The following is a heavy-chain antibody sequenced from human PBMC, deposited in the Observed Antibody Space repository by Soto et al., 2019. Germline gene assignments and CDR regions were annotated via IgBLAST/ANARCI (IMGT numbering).Heavy chain of an antibody. CDR1: GFTFSSYG. J-gene: IGHJ3*02. CDR3: AKDGGDDYRDAFDI. CDR2: ISYDGSNK. V-gene: IGHV3-30*18. Sequence: QVQLVESGGGVAQPGRSLRLSCAASGFTFSSYGMHWVRQAPGKGLEWVAVISYDGSNKYYADSVKGRFTISRDNSKNTLSLQMNSLRAEDTAVYYCAKDGGDDYRDAFDIWGQGTMVTVSS. D-gene: IGHD5-12*01.